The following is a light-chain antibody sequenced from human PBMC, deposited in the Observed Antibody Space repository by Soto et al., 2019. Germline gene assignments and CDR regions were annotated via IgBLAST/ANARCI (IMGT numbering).Light chain of an antibody. Sequence: EIVLTQSPGTLSLSPVERTTLSCMASQSVSSNFLDWYQQKPGQAPRLLIYGASNRATGIPDRFSGSGSGTDFTLTISRLEPEDFAVYYCQQYGSSGTFGQGTKVDIK. V-gene: IGKV3-20*01. J-gene: IGKJ1*01. CDR1: QSVSSNF. CDR2: GAS. CDR3: QQYGSSGT.